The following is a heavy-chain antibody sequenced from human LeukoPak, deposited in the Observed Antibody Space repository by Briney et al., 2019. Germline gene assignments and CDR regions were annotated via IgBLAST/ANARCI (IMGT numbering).Heavy chain of an antibody. V-gene: IGHV3-9*01. CDR3: ATGSGGPNIVVVPAAILDY. J-gene: IGHJ4*02. Sequence: PGRSLRLSCAASGFTFDDYAMHWVRQAPGKGLEWVSGITWNSGSIGYADSVKGRFTISRDNAKNSLYLQMNSLTTEDTAVYYCATGSGGPNIVVVPAAILDYWGQGTLVTVSS. D-gene: IGHD2-2*01. CDR1: GFTFDDYA. CDR2: ITWNSGSI.